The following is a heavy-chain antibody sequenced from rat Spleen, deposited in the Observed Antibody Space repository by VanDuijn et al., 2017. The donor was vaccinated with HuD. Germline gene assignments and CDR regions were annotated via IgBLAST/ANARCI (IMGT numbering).Heavy chain of an antibody. CDR1: GYSITSSYR. V-gene: IGHV3-3*01. J-gene: IGHJ4*01. CDR3: ARYDEGMDA. D-gene: IGHD1-11*01. CDR2: INSAGRT. Sequence: EVQLQESGPGLVKPSQSLSLTCSVTGYSITSSYRWNWIRKFPGNNLEWMGYINSAGRTNHNPSLKSRISITRDTSKNQFFLQVNSVTTEDTATYYCARYDEGMDAWGQGASVTVSS.